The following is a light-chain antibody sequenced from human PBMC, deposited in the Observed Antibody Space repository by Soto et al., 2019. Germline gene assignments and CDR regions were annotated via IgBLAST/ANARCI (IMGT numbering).Light chain of an antibody. CDR3: QQYGSLSWT. CDR1: QTINTW. J-gene: IGKJ1*01. CDR2: DAS. V-gene: IGKV1-5*01. Sequence: DIQMTQSPSTLSASVGDRVTITCRASQTINTWLAWYQQKPGKAPKVLIFDASSLKTGVPSRFSGSGSGTDFTLTISRLEPEDFAVYYCQQYGSLSWTFGQGTKVDIK.